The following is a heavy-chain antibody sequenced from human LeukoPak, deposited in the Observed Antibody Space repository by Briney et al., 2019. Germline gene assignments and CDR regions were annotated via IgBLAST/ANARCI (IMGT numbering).Heavy chain of an antibody. J-gene: IGHJ4*02. D-gene: IGHD6-19*01. V-gene: IGHV1-69*01. CDR3: SISSGWYRVDY. Sequence: SVKVSCKASGGTFSSYAISWVRLAPGQGLEWTGGIIPIFGTTNYAQKFQGRVTITADESTSTAYMELSSLRSEDTAVYYCSISSGWYRVDYWGQGTLVTVSS. CDR2: IIPIFGTT. CDR1: GGTFSSYA.